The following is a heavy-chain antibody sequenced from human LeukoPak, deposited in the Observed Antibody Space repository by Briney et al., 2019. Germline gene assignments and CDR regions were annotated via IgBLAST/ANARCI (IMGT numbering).Heavy chain of an antibody. CDR2: INHSGST. CDR1: GGSFSGYY. CDR3: ARGGKVPAAVTDY. V-gene: IGHV4-34*01. J-gene: IGHJ4*02. Sequence: SETQSLTCAVYGGSFSGYYWSWIRQPPGKGLEWIGEINHSGSTNYNPSLKSRVTISVDTSKNQFSLKLSSVTAADTAVYYCARGGKVPAAVTDYWGQGTLVTVSS. D-gene: IGHD2-2*01.